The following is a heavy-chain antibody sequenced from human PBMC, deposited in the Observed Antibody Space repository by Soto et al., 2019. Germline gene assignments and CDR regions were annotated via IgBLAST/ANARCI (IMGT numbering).Heavy chain of an antibody. D-gene: IGHD5-12*01. Sequence: QITLKASGPALVKPTQTLTLTCTFSGFSLSTSGVGVGWIRQPPGKALEWVALIYWDDDKRYSPSLKSRLITTENTSKTQVVLTNTNMDAVETAKYCSGHTWLRAALDIWGQGTMVTVSS. CDR2: IYWDDDK. V-gene: IGHV2-5*02. J-gene: IGHJ3*02. CDR1: GFSLSTSGVG. CDR3: GHTWLRAALDI.